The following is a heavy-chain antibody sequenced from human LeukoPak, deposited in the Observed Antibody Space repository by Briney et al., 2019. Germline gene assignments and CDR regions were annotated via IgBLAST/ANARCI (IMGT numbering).Heavy chain of an antibody. CDR3: ARDRPGGSSLDY. Sequence: PSETLSLTCSVSGGSISSTNYYWDWIRQPPGKGLEWIGYIYYTGSTNYNPSLKSRVTISVDTSKNQFSLKLSSVTAADTAVYYCARDRPGGSSLDYWGQGTLVTVSS. CDR1: GGSISSTNYY. D-gene: IGHD6-13*01. J-gene: IGHJ4*02. V-gene: IGHV4-61*01. CDR2: IYYTGST.